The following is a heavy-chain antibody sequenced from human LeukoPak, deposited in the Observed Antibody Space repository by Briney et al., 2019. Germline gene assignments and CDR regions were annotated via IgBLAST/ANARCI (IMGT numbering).Heavy chain of an antibody. CDR2: IKSDGSKK. Sequence: PGGSLRLSCAASGFTFSNYWMTWVRQAPGKGLEWLANIKSDGSKKDYVDSMKGRFTISRDNAKNSLYLQMNSLRAEDTAVYYCARALGYSSSWYGVRWFDPWGQGTLVTVSS. V-gene: IGHV3-7*01. D-gene: IGHD6-13*01. J-gene: IGHJ5*02. CDR1: GFTFSNYW. CDR3: ARALGYSSSWYGVRWFDP.